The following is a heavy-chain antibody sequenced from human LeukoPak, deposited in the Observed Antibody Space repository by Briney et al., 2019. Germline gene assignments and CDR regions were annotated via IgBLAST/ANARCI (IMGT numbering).Heavy chain of an antibody. CDR2: ISNSGTT. Sequence: SETLSLTCAVSGDSVTSGGYFWTWIRQHPGKGLEWIGYISNSGTTSYNPSLKSRVSISVDTSDNQFSLRLSSVTAADTAVYYCARDVVVTSSPDAFDIWGQGTMVTVSS. V-gene: IGHV4-31*11. CDR1: GDSVTSGGYF. J-gene: IGHJ3*02. D-gene: IGHD2-21*02. CDR3: ARDVVVTSSPDAFDI.